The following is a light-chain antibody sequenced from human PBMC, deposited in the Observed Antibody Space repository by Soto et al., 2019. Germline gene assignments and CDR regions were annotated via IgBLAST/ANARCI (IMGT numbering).Light chain of an antibody. CDR2: GAS. J-gene: IGKJ1*01. CDR1: QNINAN. V-gene: IGKV3-15*01. Sequence: EVVMTQSPATLSVSPGERVTLSCRASQNINANLAWYQQKPGQAPRLLIHGASTRATGIPARFSGSGFGTEFILTISSLHSEDFAVYYCQQYNTWLCTFGQGTKVEIQ. CDR3: QQYNTWLCT.